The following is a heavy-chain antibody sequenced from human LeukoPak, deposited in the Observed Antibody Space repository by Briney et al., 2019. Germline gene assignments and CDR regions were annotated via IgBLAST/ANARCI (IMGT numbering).Heavy chain of an antibody. D-gene: IGHD6-13*01. CDR1: GGSFSGYY. V-gene: IGHV4-59*01. Sequence: SETLSLTCAVYGGSFSGYYWSWIRQPPGKGLEWIGYIYYSGSTNYNPSLKSRVTISVDTSKNQFSLKLSSVTAADTAVYYCARVGIAAAGTYFDYWGQGTLVTVSS. CDR3: ARVGIAAAGTYFDY. CDR2: IYYSGST. J-gene: IGHJ4*02.